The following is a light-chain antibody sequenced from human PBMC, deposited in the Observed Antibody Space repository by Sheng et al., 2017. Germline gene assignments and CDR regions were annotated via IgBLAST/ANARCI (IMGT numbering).Light chain of an antibody. CDR1: QGISSY. CDR2: AAS. Sequence: VIWMTQSPSLLSASTGDRVTISCRMSQGISSYLAWYQQKPGKAPELLIYAASTLQSGVPSRFSGSGSGTEFTLTINSLQSDDFATYYCQQYDAYSLTWTFGQGTKVEIK. CDR3: QQYDAYSLTWT. V-gene: IGKV1D-8*03. J-gene: IGKJ1*01.